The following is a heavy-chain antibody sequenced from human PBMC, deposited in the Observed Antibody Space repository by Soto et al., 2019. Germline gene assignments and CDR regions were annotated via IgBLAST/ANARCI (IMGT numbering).Heavy chain of an antibody. CDR2: IYWDGDK. CDR3: AHRSWDYHGSGNYNWFDP. J-gene: IGHJ5*02. D-gene: IGHD3-10*01. CDR1: GFSLTKSGVG. V-gene: IGHV2-5*02. Sequence: QITLKESAPALVKPTETLTLTCSFSGFSLTKSGVGVGWVRQPPLSALEWLALIYWDGDKRYNPSLRSRLTITKDSSRSQVVLTMTNMDPVDTATYFCAHRSWDYHGSGNYNWFDPWGQGTLVTVSS.